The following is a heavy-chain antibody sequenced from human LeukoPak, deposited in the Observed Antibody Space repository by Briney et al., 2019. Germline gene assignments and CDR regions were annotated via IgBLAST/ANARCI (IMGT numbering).Heavy chain of an antibody. J-gene: IGHJ4*01. CDR3: ARDITLTRGGRSDY. CDR2: ISGTGGST. V-gene: IGHV3-23*01. CDR1: GFTFSSYA. Sequence: PGGSLRLSCAASGFTFSSYAMTWVRQAPGKGLEWVSAISGTGGSTYYADSVKGRFTISRDNAKNTLYLQMNSLRAEDTAVYYCARDITLTRGGRSDYWGHGTLVTVSA. D-gene: IGHD3-10*01.